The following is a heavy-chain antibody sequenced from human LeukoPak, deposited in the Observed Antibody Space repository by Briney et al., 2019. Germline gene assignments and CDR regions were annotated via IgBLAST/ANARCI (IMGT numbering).Heavy chain of an antibody. J-gene: IGHJ4*02. CDR1: GGSISSSSYY. V-gene: IGHV4-39*07. Sequence: SETLSLTCSVSGGSISSSSYYWGWIRQPPGKGLEWIGNIYYSGSTYYNPSLKRRVTISVDTSKNQFSLKLSSVTAADTAVYYCARGRVAGSPPFDYWGQGTLVTVSS. CDR2: IYYSGST. CDR3: ARGRVAGSPPFDY. D-gene: IGHD6-19*01.